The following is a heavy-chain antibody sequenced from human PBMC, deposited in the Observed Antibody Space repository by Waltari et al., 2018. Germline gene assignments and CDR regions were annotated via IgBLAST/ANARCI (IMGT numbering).Heavy chain of an antibody. J-gene: IGHJ4*02. V-gene: IGHV1-2*02. CDR3: ARSYQSGSYWDY. D-gene: IGHD1-26*01. Sequence: QVQLVPSGAEVKKPGASVKVSCKASGSAFTSYYMHWVRQAPGPGLELIGMVHPNRCDTYYGQKVQGRVTMTRETSITTAFMDLSRVGSDDTAVYYCARSYQSGSYWDYWGQGTLVTVSS. CDR2: VHPNRCDT. CDR1: GSAFTSYY.